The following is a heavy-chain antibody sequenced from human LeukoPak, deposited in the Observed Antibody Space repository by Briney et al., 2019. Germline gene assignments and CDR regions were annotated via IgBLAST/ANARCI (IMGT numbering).Heavy chain of an antibody. D-gene: IGHD4-23*01. CDR2: IRSKRYGETP. J-gene: IGHJ1*01. CDR1: GFRFGDYA. CDR3: VGPYGVDSRYFQH. Sequence: GGSLRLSCTTSGFRFGDYAMSWVRQAPGKGLEWVGFIRSKRYGETPDYAASVKDRFTISRDDSKRIAYLQMNSLYTEDTAVYYCVGPYGVDSRYFQHWGQGTLVTVSS. V-gene: IGHV3-49*04.